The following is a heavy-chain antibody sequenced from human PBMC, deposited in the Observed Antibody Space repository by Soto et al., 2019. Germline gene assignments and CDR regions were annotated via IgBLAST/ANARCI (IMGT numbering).Heavy chain of an antibody. CDR1: GASISSYY. CDR2: IYYSGST. CDR3: ARVPDR. J-gene: IGHJ5*02. Sequence: SETLSLTCTVSGASISSYYWSWIRQPPGEGLEWIGFIYYSGSTNYNPSLKSRVTISLDTSKDQLSLKMSSVTAADTAVYYCARVPDRWGQGTLVTVSS. D-gene: IGHD2-2*01. V-gene: IGHV4-59*12.